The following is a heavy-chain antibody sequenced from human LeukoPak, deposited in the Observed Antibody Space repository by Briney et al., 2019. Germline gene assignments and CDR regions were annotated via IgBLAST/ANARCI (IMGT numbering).Heavy chain of an antibody. CDR1: GYSFTIYW. D-gene: IGHD5-24*01. CDR2: IYPGDSDT. V-gene: IGHV5-51*01. CDR3: ARVSGGWLQSGFDY. J-gene: IGHJ4*02. Sequence: GESLKISCKGSGYSFTIYWIGWVRQMAGKGLEWMGIIYPGDSDTRYSPSLQGQVTISGDKSISTAYLHLSSLKASDTAMYYCARVSGGWLQSGFDYWGQGTLVTVSS.